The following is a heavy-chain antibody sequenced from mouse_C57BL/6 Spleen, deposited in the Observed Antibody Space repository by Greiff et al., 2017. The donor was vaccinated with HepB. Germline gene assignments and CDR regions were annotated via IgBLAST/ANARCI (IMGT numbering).Heavy chain of an antibody. J-gene: IGHJ2*01. D-gene: IGHD2-5*01. CDR3: TAYSNYFDY. V-gene: IGHV14-4*01. CDR1: GFNIKDDY. CDR2: IDPENGDT. Sequence: VQLQQSGAELVRPGASVKLSCTASGFNIKDDYMHWVKQRPEQGLEWIGWIDPENGDTEYASKIQGKATITADTSSNTAYLQLSSLTSEDTAVYYCTAYSNYFDYWGQGTTLTVSS.